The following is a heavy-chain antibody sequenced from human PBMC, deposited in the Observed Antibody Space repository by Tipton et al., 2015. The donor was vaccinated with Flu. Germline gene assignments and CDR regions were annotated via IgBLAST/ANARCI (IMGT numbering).Heavy chain of an antibody. D-gene: IGHD5-24*01. Sequence: TLSLTCTVSGDSISSYYWSWIRQPAGKGLEWIGRIYSNGSTNYNPSLKSRVTMSVDTSKNQFSLKLNSVAAADTAVYYCARGGYNLVYWGQGTLVTVSS. CDR3: ARGGYNLVY. CDR1: GDSISSYY. CDR2: IYSNGST. J-gene: IGHJ4*02. V-gene: IGHV4-4*07.